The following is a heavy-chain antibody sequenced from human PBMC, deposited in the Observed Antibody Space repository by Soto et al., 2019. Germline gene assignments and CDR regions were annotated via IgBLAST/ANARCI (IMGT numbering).Heavy chain of an antibody. V-gene: IGHV4-34*01. CDR1: GGSFSCYY. J-gene: IGHJ2*01. CDR3: ARGTKANRYYYGSGSYPYLYWYFDL. CDR2: INHSGST. Sequence: PSETLSLTCAVYGGSFSCYYWSWIRQPPGKGLEWIGEINHSGSTNYNPSLKSRVTISVDTSKNQFSLKLSSVTAADTAVYYCARGTKANRYYYGSGSYPYLYWYFDLWGRGTLVTVSS. D-gene: IGHD3-10*01.